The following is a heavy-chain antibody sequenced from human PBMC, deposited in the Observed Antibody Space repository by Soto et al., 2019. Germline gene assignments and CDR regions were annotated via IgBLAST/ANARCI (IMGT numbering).Heavy chain of an antibody. V-gene: IGHV4-59*01. CDR3: ARVSGDYYGSGSYYNHYYYYGMDV. CDR1: GGSISSYY. D-gene: IGHD3-10*01. CDR2: IYYSGST. J-gene: IGHJ6*02. Sequence: SETLSLTCTVSGGSISSYYWSWIRQPPGKGLEWIGYIYYSGSTNYNPSLKSRVNISVDTSKNQFSIKLSSVTTADTAVYYCARVSGDYYGSGSYYNHYYYYGMDVWGQGTTVTVSS.